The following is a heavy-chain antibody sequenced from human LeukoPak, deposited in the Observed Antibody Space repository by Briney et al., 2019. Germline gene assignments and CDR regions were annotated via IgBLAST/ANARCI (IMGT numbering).Heavy chain of an antibody. CDR3: ARDGYFDWLHDAFDI. V-gene: IGHV3-30-3*01. CDR1: GFTFSSYA. Sequence: LSGRSLRLSCAASGFTFSSYAMHWVRQAPGKGLEWVAVISYDGSNKYYADSVKGRFTISRDNSKNTLYLQMNSLRAEDTAVYYCARDGYFDWLHDAFDIWGQGTMVTVSS. D-gene: IGHD3-9*01. CDR2: ISYDGSNK. J-gene: IGHJ3*02.